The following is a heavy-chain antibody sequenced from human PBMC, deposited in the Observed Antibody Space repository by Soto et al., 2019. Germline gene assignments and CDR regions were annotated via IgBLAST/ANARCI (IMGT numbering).Heavy chain of an antibody. D-gene: IGHD5-12*01. J-gene: IGHJ6*02. V-gene: IGHV3-33*01. Sequence: QVQLVESGGGVVQPGRSLRLSCAASGFTFRNYGMHWVRQAPAKGLEWVALVWYDGGNKNYVDSVKGRFTISRDNSKNTLYLHRNSLRDEDTAVYYCVRAAGYSGNDYVYYYGMDVWGQGTTVTVSS. CDR1: GFTFRNYG. CDR3: VRAAGYSGNDYVYYYGMDV. CDR2: VWYDGGNK.